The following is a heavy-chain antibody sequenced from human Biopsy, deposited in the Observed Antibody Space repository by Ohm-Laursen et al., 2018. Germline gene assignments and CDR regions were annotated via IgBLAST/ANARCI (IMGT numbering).Heavy chain of an antibody. Sequence: SDTLSLTCTVSGDSIRSYYWSWIRQTPEKGLEWIGHVYFTGSTNFNPSLKSRVTISVDTSRVRFSLTLSSVTAADTAIYYCARDRRGASYMDVWGQGTTVTVPS. J-gene: IGHJ6*03. CDR1: GDSIRSYY. CDR3: ARDRRGASYMDV. V-gene: IGHV4-59*01. CDR2: VYFTGST.